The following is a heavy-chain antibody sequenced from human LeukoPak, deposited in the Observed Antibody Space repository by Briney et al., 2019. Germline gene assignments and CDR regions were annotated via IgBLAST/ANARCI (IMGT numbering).Heavy chain of an antibody. D-gene: IGHD3-10*01. Sequence: TGGSLRLSCAASGFTFSSYAMSWIRQAPGKGLEWVSAISGSGGSTYYPDSVKGRFTISRDNSKNTLYLQMNSLRADDTAVYYCAKDNYYGSGSYDYWGQGTLVTVSS. J-gene: IGHJ4*02. CDR2: ISGSGGST. CDR1: GFTFSSYA. CDR3: AKDNYYGSGSYDY. V-gene: IGHV3-23*01.